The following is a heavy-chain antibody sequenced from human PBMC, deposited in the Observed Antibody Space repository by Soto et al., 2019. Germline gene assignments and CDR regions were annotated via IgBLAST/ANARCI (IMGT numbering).Heavy chain of an antibody. CDR1: GGSISSYY. CDR3: ARALSVAAAVDY. J-gene: IGHJ4*02. V-gene: IGHV4-59*01. D-gene: IGHD6-13*01. CDR2: IYYSGST. Sequence: TLSLTCTVSGGSISSYYWSWIRQPPGKGLEWIGYIYYSGSTNYNPSLKSRVTISVDTSKNQFSLKLSSVTAADTAVYYCARALSVAAAVDYWGQGTLVTVSS.